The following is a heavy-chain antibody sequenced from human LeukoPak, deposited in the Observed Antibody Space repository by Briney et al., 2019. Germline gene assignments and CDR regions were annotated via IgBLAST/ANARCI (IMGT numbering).Heavy chain of an antibody. CDR1: RFXFSRYA. J-gene: IGHJ4*02. D-gene: IGHD1-26*01. Sequence: GMSLRLSCAASRFXFSRYAMSWVRQAPGKGLEWVSAVNNKGNNKYYGDSVRGRFTISRDNSKKTLYLQMDSLRAEDTAVYYCAKDVRGGPIVGAGSVDYWGLGTLVTVSS. CDR2: VNNKGNNK. CDR3: AKDVRGGPIVGAGSVDY. V-gene: IGHV3-23*05.